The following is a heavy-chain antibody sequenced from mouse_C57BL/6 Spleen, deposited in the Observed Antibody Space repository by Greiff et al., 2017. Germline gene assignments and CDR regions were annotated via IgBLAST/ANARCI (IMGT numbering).Heavy chain of an antibody. D-gene: IGHD1-1*01. CDR2: IDPNGGGT. CDR3: ASSITTVVAPFAY. V-gene: IGHV1-72*01. J-gene: IGHJ3*01. CDR1: GYTFTSYW. Sequence: QVQLQQPGAELVKPGASVKLSCKASGYTFTSYWMHWVKQRPGRGLEWIGRIDPNGGGTKYNEKFKGKATLTVDKPSSTAYMQLSSLTSEDSAVYYCASSITTVVAPFAYWGQGTLVTVSA.